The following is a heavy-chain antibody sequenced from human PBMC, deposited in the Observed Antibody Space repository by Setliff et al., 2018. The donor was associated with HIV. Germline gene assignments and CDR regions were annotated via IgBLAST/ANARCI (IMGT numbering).Heavy chain of an antibody. V-gene: IGHV1-18*01. CDR2: ISAYNGNT. CDR1: GYTFTSYG. Sequence: GASVKVSCKASGYTFTSYGISWVRQAPGQGLEWMGWISAYNGNTNYAQKLQGRVTMTTDTSTSTAYMELRSLRSDDTAVYYCARDVPLYYYDSSGYFDYWGQGTLVTVSS. J-gene: IGHJ4*02. CDR3: ARDVPLYYYDSSGYFDY. D-gene: IGHD3-22*01.